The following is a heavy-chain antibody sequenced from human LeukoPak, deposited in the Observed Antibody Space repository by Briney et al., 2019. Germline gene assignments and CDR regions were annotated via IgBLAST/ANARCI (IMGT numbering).Heavy chain of an antibody. V-gene: IGHV1-69*05. CDR3: ARGTTVTRNDY. CDR2: IIPIFGTA. D-gene: IGHD4-17*01. CDR1: GGTFSSYA. Sequence: ASVKVSCKASGGTFSSYAISWVRQAPGQGLEWMGGIIPIFGTANYAQKYEGRVTITTDESTSTGYMELSSLRSEDTSVYYCARGTTVTRNDYWGQGTLVTVSS. J-gene: IGHJ4*01.